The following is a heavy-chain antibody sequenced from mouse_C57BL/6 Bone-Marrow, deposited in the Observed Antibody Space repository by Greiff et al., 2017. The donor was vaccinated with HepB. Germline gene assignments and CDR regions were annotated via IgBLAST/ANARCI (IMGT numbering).Heavy chain of an antibody. V-gene: IGHV14-4*01. J-gene: IGHJ1*03. CDR1: GFNIKDDY. Sequence: EVKLVESGAELVRPGASVKLSCTASGFNIKDDYMHWVKQRPEQGLEWIGWIDPENGDTEYASKFQGKATITADTSSNTAYLQLSSLTSEDTAVYYCTTTGWWYFDVWGTGTTVTVSS. CDR3: TTTGWWYFDV. CDR2: IDPENGDT. D-gene: IGHD4-1*01.